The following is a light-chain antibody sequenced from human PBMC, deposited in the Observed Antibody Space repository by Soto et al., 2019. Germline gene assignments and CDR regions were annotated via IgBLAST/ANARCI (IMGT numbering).Light chain of an antibody. CDR2: AAS. V-gene: IGKV3-20*01. CDR1: QSVTSNF. Sequence: EIVLTQSPGTLSVSPGERATLSCRGSQSVTSNFLAWYQQKPGQSPRLLISAASTRASDVPDRFSGSGSGTDFTLTITRLEPEDFAVYYCQQYGSLPWTFGQGTKVG. J-gene: IGKJ1*01. CDR3: QQYGSLPWT.